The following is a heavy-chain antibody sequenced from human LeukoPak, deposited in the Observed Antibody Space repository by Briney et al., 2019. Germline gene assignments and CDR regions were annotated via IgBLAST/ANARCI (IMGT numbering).Heavy chain of an antibody. V-gene: IGHV3-48*01. Sequence: GGSLRLSCAASGFTFSSYSMNWVRQAPGKGLEWVSYISSSSSTIYYADSVKGRFTISRDNAKNSLYLQMNSLRAEDTAVYYCARDCGSGSLPLDYWGQGTLVTVSS. CDR3: ARDCGSGSLPLDY. CDR1: GFTFSSYS. D-gene: IGHD3-10*01. CDR2: ISSSSSTI. J-gene: IGHJ4*02.